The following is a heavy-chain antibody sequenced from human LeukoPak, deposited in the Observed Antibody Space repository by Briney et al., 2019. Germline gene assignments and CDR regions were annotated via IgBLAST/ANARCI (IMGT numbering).Heavy chain of an antibody. Sequence: GGSLRLSCAASGFTFSSYSMNWVRQAPGKGLEWVSAISGSGGSTYYADSVKGRFTISRDNSKNTLYLQMNSLRAEDTAVYYCAKDGVGFDYYDSSGYPAWYFDYWGQGTLVTVSS. D-gene: IGHD3-22*01. CDR1: GFTFSSYS. CDR2: ISGSGGST. CDR3: AKDGVGFDYYDSSGYPAWYFDY. J-gene: IGHJ4*02. V-gene: IGHV3-23*01.